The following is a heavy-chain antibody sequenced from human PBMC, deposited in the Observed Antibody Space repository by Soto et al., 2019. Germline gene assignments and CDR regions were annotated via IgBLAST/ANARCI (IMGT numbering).Heavy chain of an antibody. CDR1: GGSIASIYH. CDR2: IYHTGTT. D-gene: IGHD3-3*01. Sequence: TLSLTCAVSGGSIASIYHWAWIRQPPGRGLEWVASIYHTGTTYYHPSLKSRVTISVDTSRNHFSLRLSSVTAADTAIYYCATRITVFGLLIPPFDPWGQGTQVTVSS. V-gene: IGHV4-38-2*01. J-gene: IGHJ5*02. CDR3: ATRITVFGLLIPPFDP.